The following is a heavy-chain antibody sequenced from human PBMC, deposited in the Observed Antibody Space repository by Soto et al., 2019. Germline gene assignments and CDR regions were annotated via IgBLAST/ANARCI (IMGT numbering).Heavy chain of an antibody. CDR2: ISAYNGNT. D-gene: IGHD2-2*01. J-gene: IGHJ6*02. Sequence: GASVKVSCKASGYTFTSYGISWVRQAPGQGLEWMGWISAYNGNTNYAQKLQGRVTMTTDTSTSTAYMELRSLRSDDTAVYYCARDTEPGYCSSTSCLWSYYYYGMDVWGQGTTVTVSS. V-gene: IGHV1-18*01. CDR3: ARDTEPGYCSSTSCLWSYYYYGMDV. CDR1: GYTFTSYG.